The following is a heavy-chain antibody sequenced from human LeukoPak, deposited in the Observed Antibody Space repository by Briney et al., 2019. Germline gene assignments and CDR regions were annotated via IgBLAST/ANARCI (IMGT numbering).Heavy chain of an antibody. V-gene: IGHV3-48*03. J-gene: IGHJ4*02. CDR1: GFSFSSYE. CDR2: ISGSGTTI. CDR3: ASPSPEGVVVTTGY. Sequence: GGSLRLSCAASGFSFSSYEMNWVRQAPGKGLEWVSYISGSGTTIYYADSVKGRFTISRDNAKNSLYLQMNSLRAEDTAVYYCASPSPEGVVVTTGYWGQGTLVTVSS. D-gene: IGHD3-22*01.